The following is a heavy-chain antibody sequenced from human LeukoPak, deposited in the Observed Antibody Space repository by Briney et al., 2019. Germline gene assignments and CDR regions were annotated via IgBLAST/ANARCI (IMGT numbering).Heavy chain of an antibody. Sequence: SETLSLTCTVSGGSIGSRSSYWAWIRQTPGNGLEWIGRLAYSGTTYYNSSVKSRVTLSLAAAKNQFSLNLTSMTAADTALFCCASSTSYYYDTSGYFEYWGQGILGTVSS. D-gene: IGHD3-22*01. J-gene: IGHJ4*02. CDR3: ASSTSYYYDTSGYFEY. CDR1: GGSIGSRSSY. V-gene: IGHV4-39*01. CDR2: LAYSGTT.